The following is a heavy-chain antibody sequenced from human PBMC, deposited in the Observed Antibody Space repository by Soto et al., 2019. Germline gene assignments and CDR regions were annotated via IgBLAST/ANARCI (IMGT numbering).Heavy chain of an antibody. Sequence: LRLSCAASGFTFSSYWMHWVRQAPGKGLVWVSRINSDGSSTSYADSVKGRFTISRDNAKNTLYLQMNSLRAEDTAVYYCARPYYYDSSGYPRAFDIWGQGTMVTVSS. D-gene: IGHD3-22*01. CDR1: GFTFSSYW. V-gene: IGHV3-74*01. CDR2: INSDGSST. CDR3: ARPYYYDSSGYPRAFDI. J-gene: IGHJ3*02.